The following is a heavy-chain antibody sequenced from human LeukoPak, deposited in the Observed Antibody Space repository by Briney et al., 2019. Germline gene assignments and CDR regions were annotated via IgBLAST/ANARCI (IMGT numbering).Heavy chain of an antibody. CDR3: ASGRQQLAHYGMDV. Sequence: SETLSLTCSISGVSINDHYWAWVRQPAGRGLEWIGHIYISGTTDYNPSLRSRVTISLDMSKNSFSLRLTSMTAADTAVYYCASGRQQLAHYGMDVWGQGTTVTVSS. D-gene: IGHD6-13*01. CDR2: IYISGTT. CDR1: GVSINDHY. V-gene: IGHV4-4*07. J-gene: IGHJ6*02.